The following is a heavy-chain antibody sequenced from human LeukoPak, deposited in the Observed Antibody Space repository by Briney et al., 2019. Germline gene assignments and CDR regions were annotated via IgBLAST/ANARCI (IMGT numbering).Heavy chain of an antibody. CDR2: ISSSSSYI. Sequence: GGSLRLSCAASGFTFSSYSMNWVRQAPGKGLEWVSFISSSSSYIYYADSVKGRFTISRDNAKNSLYLQMNSLRAEDTAVYYCAMPGYSYGYVYYWGQGPLVTVSS. J-gene: IGHJ4*02. CDR1: GFTFSSYS. D-gene: IGHD5-18*01. V-gene: IGHV3-21*01. CDR3: AMPGYSYGYVYY.